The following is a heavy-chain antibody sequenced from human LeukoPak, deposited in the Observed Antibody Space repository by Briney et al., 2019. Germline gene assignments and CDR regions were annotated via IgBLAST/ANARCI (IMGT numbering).Heavy chain of an antibody. V-gene: IGHV3-21*01. D-gene: IGHD2-15*01. CDR2: ISSSSSYI. CDR1: GFTFSSYS. CDR3: AKRLDISDIVVVVAAGGSAFDI. J-gene: IGHJ3*02. Sequence: PGGSLRLSCAASGFTFSSYSMNWVRQAPGKGLEWVSSISSSSSYIYYADSVKGRFTISRDNAKNSLYLQMNSLRAEDTAVYYCAKRLDISDIVVVVAAGGSAFDIWGQGTMVTVSS.